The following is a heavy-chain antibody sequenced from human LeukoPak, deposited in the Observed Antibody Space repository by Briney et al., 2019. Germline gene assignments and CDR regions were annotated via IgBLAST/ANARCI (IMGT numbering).Heavy chain of an antibody. V-gene: IGHV3-53*01. J-gene: IGHJ4*02. Sequence: GGSLRLSCAASGFTVSSNYMSWVRQAPGKGLEWVSVIYSGGSTYYADSVKGRFTISRDNSKNTLYLQMNSLKTEDTAVYYCTTLSWNDDYWGQGTLVTVSS. D-gene: IGHD1-1*01. CDR2: IYSGGST. CDR1: GFTVSSNY. CDR3: TTLSWNDDY.